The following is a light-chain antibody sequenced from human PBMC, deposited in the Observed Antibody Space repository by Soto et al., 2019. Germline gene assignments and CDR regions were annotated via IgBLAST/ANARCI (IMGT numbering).Light chain of an antibody. CDR2: SAS. Sequence: EIVMTQPPATLSVSPGERATLSCWASQSVSSKLAWYQQKPGQAPRVLIYSASTRATGIPARFSGSGFGTEFTLTISSLQSEDFAVYYCQHYNDWPPTWTFGQGT. CDR1: QSVSSK. J-gene: IGKJ1*01. V-gene: IGKV3-15*01. CDR3: QHYNDWPPTWT.